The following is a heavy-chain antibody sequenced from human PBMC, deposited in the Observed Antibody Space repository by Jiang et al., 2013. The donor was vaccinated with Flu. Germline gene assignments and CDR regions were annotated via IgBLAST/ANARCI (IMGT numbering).Heavy chain of an antibody. D-gene: IGHD5-24*01. CDR2: LNPDSGAT. CDR3: VRAYRMMSTVFFDY. J-gene: IGHJ4*02. Sequence: KTARASVKVSCKPSGYTFTAYYVHWVRQAPGQGLEWMGWLNPDSGATDLGQKFQGRATLSRDTSISTAYMELSRLTSDDTAFYYCVRAYRMMSTVFFDYWGQGTLVTVSS. CDR1: GYTFTAYY. V-gene: IGHV1-2*02.